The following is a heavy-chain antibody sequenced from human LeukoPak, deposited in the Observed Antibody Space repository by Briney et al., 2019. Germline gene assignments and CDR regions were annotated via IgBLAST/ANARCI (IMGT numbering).Heavy chain of an antibody. CDR3: TTDAPSGHGVLFGY. V-gene: IGHV3-15*05. CDR2: IKFQHDGGAT. Sequence: PGGSLRLSCVASGFTFSLAWVSWVRQAPGKGLEWLGHIKFQHDGGATDYAAPVKGRFTISRDDSKNTVYLQMDSLKVEDTGMYYCTTDAPSGHGVLFGYWGQGTLVTVSS. D-gene: IGHD3-10*01. CDR1: GFTFSLAW. J-gene: IGHJ4*02.